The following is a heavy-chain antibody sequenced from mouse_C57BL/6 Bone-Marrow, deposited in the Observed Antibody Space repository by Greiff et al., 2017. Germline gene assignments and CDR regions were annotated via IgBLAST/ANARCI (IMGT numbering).Heavy chain of an antibody. CDR3: ARWGHYYAMDY. V-gene: IGHV5-4*03. J-gene: IGHJ4*01. D-gene: IGHD6-1*01. CDR2: ISDGGSYT. Sequence: EVKLEEPGGGLVKPGGSLKLSCAASGFTFSSYAMSWVRQTPEKRLEWVATISDGGSYTYYPDNVKGRFTISRDNAKNNLYMHMSRLKSEDTAMYYCARWGHYYAMDYWGEGTSVTVSS. CDR1: GFTFSSYA.